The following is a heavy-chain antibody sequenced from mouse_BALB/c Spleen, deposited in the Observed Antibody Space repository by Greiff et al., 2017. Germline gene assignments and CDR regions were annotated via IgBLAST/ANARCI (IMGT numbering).Heavy chain of an antibody. V-gene: IGHV1-80*01. Sequence: VQLVESGAELVRPGSSVKISCKASGYAFSSYWMNWVKQRPGQGLEWIGQIYPGDGDTNYNGKFKGKATLTADKSSSTAYMQLSSLTSEDSAVYFCARRGEGYAMDYWGQGTSVTVSS. CDR3: ARRGEGYAMDY. J-gene: IGHJ4*01. CDR1: GYAFSSYW. CDR2: IYPGDGDT.